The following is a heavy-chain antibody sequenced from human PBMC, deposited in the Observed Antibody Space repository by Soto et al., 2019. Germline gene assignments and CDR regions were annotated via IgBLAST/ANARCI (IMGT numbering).Heavy chain of an antibody. V-gene: IGHV3-30*03. CDR1: GFTFSSYW. J-gene: IGHJ4*02. CDR2: ISYDGSNK. Sequence: VQLVESGGGLVQPGGSLRLSCEASGFTFSSYWMYWVRQAPGKGLEWVAVISYDGSNKYYADSVKGRFTISRDNSKNTLYLQMNSLIAEDTAVYYCATGIAAAGSSDYWGQGTLVTVSS. D-gene: IGHD6-13*01. CDR3: ATGIAAAGSSDY.